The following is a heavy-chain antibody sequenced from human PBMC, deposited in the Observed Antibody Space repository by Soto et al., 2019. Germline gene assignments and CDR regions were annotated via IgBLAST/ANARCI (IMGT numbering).Heavy chain of an antibody. D-gene: IGHD7-27*01. J-gene: IGHJ5*02. V-gene: IGHV3-13*01. Sequence: GGSLRLSCAASGFTFSSYDMHWVRQATGKGLEWVSAIGTAGDTCYPGSGKGRFTISRENAKNSLYLQMNSLRAGDTAVYYCARGRPKTWGLLGNWFDPWGQGTLVTVSS. CDR1: GFTFSSYD. CDR3: ARGRPKTWGLLGNWFDP. CDR2: IGTAGDT.